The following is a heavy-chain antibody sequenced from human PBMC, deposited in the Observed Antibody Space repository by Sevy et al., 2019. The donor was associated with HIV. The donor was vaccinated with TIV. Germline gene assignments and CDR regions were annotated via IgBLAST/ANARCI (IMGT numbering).Heavy chain of an antibody. J-gene: IGHJ3*02. V-gene: IGHV1-69*06. CDR3: ARVSSSGYYPYQGDAFDI. Sequence: ASVKVSCKASGGTFSSYAIRWVRQAPGQGLEWMGGIIPIFGTANYAQKFQGRVTITADKSTSTAYMELSSLRSEDTAVYYCARVSSSGYYPYQGDAFDIWGQGTMVTVSS. D-gene: IGHD3-22*01. CDR1: GGTFSSYA. CDR2: IIPIFGTA.